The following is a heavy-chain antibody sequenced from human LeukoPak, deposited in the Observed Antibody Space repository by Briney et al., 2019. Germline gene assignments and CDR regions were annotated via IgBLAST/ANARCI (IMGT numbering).Heavy chain of an antibody. CDR1: GGSIISYY. D-gene: IGHD6-13*01. V-gene: IGHV4-59*01. CDR2: VYDTDTT. J-gene: IGHJ4*02. CDR3: ARDLGMADFDY. Sequence: PSETLSLTCSVFGGSIISYYWTWIRQPPGKGLEWIGYVYDTDTTNYNPSLQSRVTTSLDTSNYQFSLTLTSITAADTAVYFCARDLGMADFDYWGQGTLVTVSS.